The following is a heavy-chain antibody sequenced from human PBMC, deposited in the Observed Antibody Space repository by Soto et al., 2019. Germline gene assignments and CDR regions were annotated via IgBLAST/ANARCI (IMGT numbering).Heavy chain of an antibody. D-gene: IGHD6-6*01. V-gene: IGHV1-69*13. J-gene: IGHJ6*02. CDR3: ARVVSIEVDHYYYGMDV. CDR1: GGTFSSYA. Sequence: SVKVSCKASGGTFSSYAISWVRQAPGQGLEWMGGIIPIFGTANYAQKFQGRVTITADESTSTAYMELSSLRSEDTAVYCCARVVSIEVDHYYYGMDVWGQGTTVTVS. CDR2: IIPIFGTA.